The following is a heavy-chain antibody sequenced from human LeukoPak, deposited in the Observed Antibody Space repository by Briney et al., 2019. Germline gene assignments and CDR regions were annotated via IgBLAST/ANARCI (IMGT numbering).Heavy chain of an antibody. D-gene: IGHD2-15*01. CDR3: ARLRWWSDAFDI. CDR1: GFTFSSYS. CDR2: ISSSGSYI. Sequence: GGSLRLSCAASGFTFSSYSMNWVRQAPGKGLEWVSSISSSGSYIYYADSVKGRFTISRDNAKNSLYLQMNSLRAEDTAVYYCARLRWWSDAFDIWGQGTMVTVSS. J-gene: IGHJ3*02. V-gene: IGHV3-21*01.